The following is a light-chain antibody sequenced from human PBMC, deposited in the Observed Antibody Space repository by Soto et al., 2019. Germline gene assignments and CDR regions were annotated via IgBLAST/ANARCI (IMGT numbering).Light chain of an antibody. V-gene: IGLV2-14*01. CDR3: SSYTSSSTPYV. Sequence: QSVLTQPASVSGSPGQSITISCTGTSSDVGVYNYVSWYQQHPGKVPKLMIYDVSNRPSGVSNRFSGSKSGNTASLTISGLQAEDEVYYYCSSYTSSSTPYVFGTGTKFTVL. J-gene: IGLJ1*01. CDR2: DVS. CDR1: SSDVGVYNY.